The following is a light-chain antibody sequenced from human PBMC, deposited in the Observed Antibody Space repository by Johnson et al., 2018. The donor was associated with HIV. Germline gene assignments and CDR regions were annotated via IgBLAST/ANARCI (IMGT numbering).Light chain of an antibody. CDR1: SFNIGINF. J-gene: IGLJ1*01. CDR2: ESN. V-gene: IGLV1-51*02. Sequence: QSVLTQPPSVSAAPGQRVTISCSGSSFNIGINFVSWYQQVPGTAPKLLICESNKRPSGIPNRFSGSKSGTSATLGITGLQTGDEADYYCGTWDSRLSAYVFGTGTKVTAL. CDR3: GTWDSRLSAYV.